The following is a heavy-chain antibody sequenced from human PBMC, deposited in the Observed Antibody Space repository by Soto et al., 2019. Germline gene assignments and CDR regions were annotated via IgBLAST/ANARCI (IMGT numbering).Heavy chain of an antibody. V-gene: IGHV1-18*01. CDR3: ARVGATGGGGYFDY. J-gene: IGHJ4*02. CDR2: ISAYNGNT. D-gene: IGHD7-27*01. Sequence: QVQLVQSGAEVKKPGASVKVSCKASGYTFTSYGISWVRQAPGQGLEWMGWISAYNGNTNYAQKLPGRVTMTTDTSPSKTNMGLEGLRSDHPAVYFCARVGATGGGGYFDYWGQGTLVTVSS. CDR1: GYTFTSYG.